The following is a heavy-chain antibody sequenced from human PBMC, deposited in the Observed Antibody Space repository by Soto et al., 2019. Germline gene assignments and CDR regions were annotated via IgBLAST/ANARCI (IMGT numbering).Heavy chain of an antibody. V-gene: IGHV3-48*03. CDR1: GFTFSSYE. Sequence: EVQLVESGGGLVQPGGSLRLSCAASGFTFSSYEMNWVRQAPGKGLEWVSYISSSGSTIYYADSVKGRFTISRDNAKNSLYLQMNSLRAEDTAVYYCAREFRVTMTIYYYYGMDVWGQGTTVTVSS. CDR2: ISSSGSTI. CDR3: AREFRVTMTIYYYYGMDV. J-gene: IGHJ6*02. D-gene: IGHD3-22*01.